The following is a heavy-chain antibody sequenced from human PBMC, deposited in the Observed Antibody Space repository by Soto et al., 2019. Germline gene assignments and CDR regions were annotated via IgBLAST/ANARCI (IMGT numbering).Heavy chain of an antibody. CDR3: ARLDAIYYGMDV. Sequence: GESLKITCTVSGYSFTRYWIGWVRQMPGKGLEWMGIIYPGDSDTRYSPSFQGQVTISADKSISTAYLQRSSLKASDTAMYYCARLDAIYYGMDVWGQGTTVTVSS. D-gene: IGHD2-8*01. CDR2: IYPGDSDT. J-gene: IGHJ6*02. V-gene: IGHV5-51*01. CDR1: GYSFTRYW.